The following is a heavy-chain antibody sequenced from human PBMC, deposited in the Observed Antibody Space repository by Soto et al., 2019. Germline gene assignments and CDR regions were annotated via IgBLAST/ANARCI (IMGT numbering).Heavy chain of an antibody. CDR1: GYTFTSYA. CDR2: INAGNGNT. V-gene: IGHV1-3*01. D-gene: IGHD6-6*01. Sequence: ASVKVSCKASGYTFTSYAMHWVRQAPGQRLEWMGWINAGNGNTKYSQKFQGRVTITRDTSASTAYMELSSLRSEDTAVYYCARDHIRSSSSGNWFDPWGQGTLVSVSS. J-gene: IGHJ5*02. CDR3: ARDHIRSSSSGNWFDP.